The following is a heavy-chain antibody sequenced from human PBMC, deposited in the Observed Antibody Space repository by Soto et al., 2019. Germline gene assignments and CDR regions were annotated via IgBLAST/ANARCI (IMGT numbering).Heavy chain of an antibody. D-gene: IGHD3-10*01. Sequence: NPSETLSLTCTVSGGSTTSDYWIWIRQPPGKGLEWLGYIFHSLGAKYNPSLGSRGTISSDTSKNQLSLSLRSVTAADTAIYFCVRDLNGSGDYWGQGTLVTVSS. V-gene: IGHV4-59*01. CDR1: GGSTTSDY. J-gene: IGHJ4*02. CDR3: VRDLNGSGDY. CDR2: IFHSLGA.